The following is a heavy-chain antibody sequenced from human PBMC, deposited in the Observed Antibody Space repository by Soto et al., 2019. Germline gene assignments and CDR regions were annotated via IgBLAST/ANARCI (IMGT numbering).Heavy chain of an antibody. CDR3: ARWRDGYNLYYFDY. Sequence: QVQLQESGPGLVKPSGTLSLTCAVSGGSISYSYWWSWVRQPPGKGLEWIGEIYHTGSTNYNPSLKSRVTISVDTSKNQFSLKLSSVTAADTAVYYCARWRDGYNLYYFDYWGPGILATVSS. CDR2: IYHTGST. V-gene: IGHV4-4*02. D-gene: IGHD5-12*01. CDR1: GGSISYSYW. J-gene: IGHJ4*02.